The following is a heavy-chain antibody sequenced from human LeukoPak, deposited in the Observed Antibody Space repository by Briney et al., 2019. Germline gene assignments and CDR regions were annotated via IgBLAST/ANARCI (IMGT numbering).Heavy chain of an antibody. Sequence: SGPTLVNPTQTLTLTCTFSGFSLSTSGMCVSWIRQPPGKALEWLARIDWDDDKYYSTPLKTRLTISKDTSKNQVVLTMTNMDPVDTATYYCARIGPYSSTSNAFDIWGQGTMVTVSS. D-gene: IGHD6-13*01. CDR3: ARIGPYSSTSNAFDI. J-gene: IGHJ3*02. CDR2: IDWDDDK. V-gene: IGHV2-70*11. CDR1: GFSLSTSGMC.